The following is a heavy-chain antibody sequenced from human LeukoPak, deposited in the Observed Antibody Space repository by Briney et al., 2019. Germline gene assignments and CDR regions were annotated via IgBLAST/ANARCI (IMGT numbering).Heavy chain of an antibody. CDR2: ISSNGGST. D-gene: IGHD2-2*01. J-gene: IGHJ4*02. V-gene: IGHV3-64*01. Sequence: GGSLRLSCAASGFTFSSYAMHWVRQAPGKGLEYVSAISSNGGSTYYANSVKGRFTISRDNSKNTLYLQMGSLRAEDMAVYYCARGRREYCSSTSCYFFDYWGQGTLVTVSS. CDR1: GFTFSSYA. CDR3: ARGRREYCSSTSCYFFDY.